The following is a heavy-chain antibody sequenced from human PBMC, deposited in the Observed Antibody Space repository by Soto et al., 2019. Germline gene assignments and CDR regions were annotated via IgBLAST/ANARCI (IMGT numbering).Heavy chain of an antibody. D-gene: IGHD6-6*01. CDR3: ARGPLWIAARPFDY. CDR1: GGSFSGYY. J-gene: IGHJ4*02. V-gene: IGHV4-34*01. Sequence: PSETLSLTCAVYGGSFSGYYWSWIRQPPGKGLEWIGEINHSGSTNYNPSLKSRVTISVDTSKNQFSLKLSSVTAADAAVYYCARGPLWIAARPFDYWGQGTLVTVSS. CDR2: INHSGST.